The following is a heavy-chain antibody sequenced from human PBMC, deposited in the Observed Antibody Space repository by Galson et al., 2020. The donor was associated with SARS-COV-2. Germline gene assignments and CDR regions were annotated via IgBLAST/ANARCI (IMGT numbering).Heavy chain of an antibody. J-gene: IGHJ3*02. CDR1: GFTFSSYA. CDR3: AKERGGSYGRDAFDI. CDR2: ISGSGGST. D-gene: IGHD1-26*01. V-gene: IGHV3-23*01. Sequence: GESLKISCAASGFTFSSYAMSWVRQAPGKGLEWVSAISGSGGSTYYADAVKGRFTISRDNSKNTLYLQMNSLRAEDTAVYYWAKERGGSYGRDAFDIGGQGTMVTVSA.